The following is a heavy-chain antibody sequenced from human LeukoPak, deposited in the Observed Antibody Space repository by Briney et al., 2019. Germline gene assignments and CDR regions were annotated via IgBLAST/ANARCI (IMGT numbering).Heavy chain of an antibody. Sequence: GGSLRLSCAASGFTFSSYGRNWVRQAPGKGLEWLSYLSNTGNIHYAQSVKGRFIISRDNAKSSLYLQMDGLRAEDTAVYYCARRGDSPMIGDHWGQGILVTVAS. CDR3: ARRGDSPMIGDH. CDR1: GFTFSSYG. J-gene: IGHJ4*02. CDR2: LSNTGNI. D-gene: IGHD3-10*02. V-gene: IGHV3-48*01.